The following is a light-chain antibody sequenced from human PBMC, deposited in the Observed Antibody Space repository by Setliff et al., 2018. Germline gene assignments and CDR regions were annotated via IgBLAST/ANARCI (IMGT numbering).Light chain of an antibody. CDR3: SSYAGSLYV. Sequence: QSALAQPPSASGSPGQSVTISCTGTSSDVGGYNYVSWYQQHPGKAPKLMIYEVSKRPSGVPDRFSGSKSGNTASLTVPGLQAEDEADYYCSSYAGSLYVFGTGTRSPS. J-gene: IGLJ1*01. CDR2: EVS. CDR1: SSDVGGYNY. V-gene: IGLV2-8*01.